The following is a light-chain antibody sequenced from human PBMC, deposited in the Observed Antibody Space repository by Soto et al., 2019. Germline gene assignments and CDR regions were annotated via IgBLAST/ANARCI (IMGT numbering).Light chain of an antibody. CDR3: QHYNSYSEA. V-gene: IGKV1-5*01. CDR2: AAS. Sequence: DIQMTQSASSLSASVGDGVTITWRAGQSISSYLIWHQQKPGKAPNLLIYAASSLQSGVPSRFSGSGSGTEFTLTISSLQPDDFATYYCQHYNSYSEAFGQGTKVDI. CDR1: QSISSY. J-gene: IGKJ1*01.